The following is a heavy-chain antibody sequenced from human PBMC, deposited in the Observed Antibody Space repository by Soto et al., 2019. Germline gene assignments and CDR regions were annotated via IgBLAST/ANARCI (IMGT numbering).Heavy chain of an antibody. CDR1: GFTFSAYV. V-gene: IGHV3-23*01. D-gene: IGHD6-13*01. J-gene: IGHJ4*02. Sequence: EVEVLESGGGLVQPGGSLRLYCAASGFTFSAYVMSWVRQAPGKGLEWVSSITSSGGGTYYADSVKGRFTVSRDNSKNTVYLQMNSLRDEDTAVYYCAKFTAAWGQGTLVTVSS. CDR2: ITSSGGGT. CDR3: AKFTAA.